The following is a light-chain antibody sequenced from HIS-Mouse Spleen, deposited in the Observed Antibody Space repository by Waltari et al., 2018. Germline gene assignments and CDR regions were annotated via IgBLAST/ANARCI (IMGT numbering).Light chain of an antibody. Sequence: QSALTQPASVSGSPGQSITISCTGTSSDVGSYNLVSWYQQHPGKAPKLMNYEGSKRPSGVSNRFSGSKSGNTASLTISGLQAEDEADYYCCSYAGSSTWVFGGGTKLTVL. CDR3: CSYAGSSTWV. CDR2: EGS. CDR1: SSDVGSYNL. J-gene: IGLJ3*02. V-gene: IGLV2-23*01.